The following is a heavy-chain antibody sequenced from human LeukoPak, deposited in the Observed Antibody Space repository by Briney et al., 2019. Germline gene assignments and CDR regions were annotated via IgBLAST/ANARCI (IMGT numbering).Heavy chain of an antibody. D-gene: IGHD5-18*01. CDR3: ARDGGYNYGDHYFDY. J-gene: IGHJ4*02. CDR2: ISSSGSTI. Sequence: GGSLRLSCAASGFTFSNAWMNWVRQAPGKGLEWVSYISSSGSTIYYADSVKGRFTIFRDNAKNSLDLQMNSLRAEDTAVYYCARDGGYNYGDHYFDYWGQGTLVTVSS. CDR1: GFTFSNAW. V-gene: IGHV3-48*04.